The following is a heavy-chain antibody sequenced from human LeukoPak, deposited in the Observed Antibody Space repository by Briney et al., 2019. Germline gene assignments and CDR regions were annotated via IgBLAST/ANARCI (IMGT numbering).Heavy chain of an antibody. J-gene: IGHJ5*02. CDR3: ARDRGTMVRGSRWFDP. D-gene: IGHD3-10*01. CDR1: GYTFTSYA. Sequence: ASVKVSCKASGYTFTSYAMHWVRQAPGQGLEWMGWINAGNGNTKYSQKFQGRVTITRDTSASTAYMELSSLRSKDTAVYYCARDRGTMVRGSRWFDPWGQGTLVTVSS. CDR2: INAGNGNT. V-gene: IGHV1-3*01.